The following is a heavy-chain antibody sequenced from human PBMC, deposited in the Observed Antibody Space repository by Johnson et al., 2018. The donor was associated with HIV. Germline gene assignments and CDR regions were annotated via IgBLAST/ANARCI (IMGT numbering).Heavy chain of an antibody. V-gene: IGHV3-66*03. J-gene: IGHJ3*02. CDR2: IYSSGST. Sequence: VQLVESGGGLIQPGGSLRLSCAASGFTVSTNYMSWVRQAPGKGLDWVSVIYSSGSTYYADSVKGRFTISRDNSKNTLYLQMNSLRAEDTAVYYCARVRPNTTVTTRGAAFDIWGQGTMVTVSS. CDR1: GFTVSTNY. CDR3: ARVRPNTTVTTRGAAFDI. D-gene: IGHD4-17*01.